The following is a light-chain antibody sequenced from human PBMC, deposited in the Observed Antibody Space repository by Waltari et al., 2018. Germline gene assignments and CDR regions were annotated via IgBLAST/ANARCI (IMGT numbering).Light chain of an antibody. CDR2: EVS. CDR3: SSYTTSSAPGV. Sequence: QSALTQPASVSGSPGQSITISCSGTDRDVGAYAFVSWSQQHPCKAPPLIIYEVSNRPSGFSNRFFASKSGNTASLTISGLQAEDEADYYCSSYTTSSAPGVFGTGTRVTVL. J-gene: IGLJ1*01. CDR1: DRDVGAYAF. V-gene: IGLV2-14*01.